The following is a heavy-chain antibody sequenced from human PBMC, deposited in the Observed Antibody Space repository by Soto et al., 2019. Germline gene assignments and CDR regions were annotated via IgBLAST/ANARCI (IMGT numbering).Heavy chain of an antibody. CDR2: MNPNSGNT. D-gene: IGHD2-2*01. CDR3: ARRDIVVVPAATNTYYFDY. Sequence: ASVKVSCKASGYTFTSYDINWVRQATGQGLEWMGWMNPNSGNTGYAQKFQGRVTMTRNTSISTAYMELSSLRSEDTAVYYCARRDIVVVPAATNTYYFDYWGQGTLVTVSS. CDR1: GYTFTSYD. V-gene: IGHV1-8*01. J-gene: IGHJ4*02.